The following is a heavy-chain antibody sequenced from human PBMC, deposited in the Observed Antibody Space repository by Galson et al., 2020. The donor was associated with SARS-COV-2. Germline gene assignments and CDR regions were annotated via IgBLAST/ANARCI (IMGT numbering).Heavy chain of an antibody. CDR3: AKTHSGITIFGVVITDYYYMDV. Sequence: GGYLRLSCAASGFSFSSYAMSWVRQAPGKGLAWVSAISGSGGSTYYADAVTGRFTIARDNSKNTLYLQMNSLRAEDTAVYYCAKTHSGITIFGVVITDYYYMDVWGKGTTVTVSS. CDR2: ISGSGGST. J-gene: IGHJ6*03. V-gene: IGHV3-23*01. D-gene: IGHD3-3*01. CDR1: GFSFSSYA.